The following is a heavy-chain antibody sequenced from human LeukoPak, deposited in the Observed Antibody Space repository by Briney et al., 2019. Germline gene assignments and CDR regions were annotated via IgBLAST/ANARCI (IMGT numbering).Heavy chain of an antibody. CDR2: IIPIFGTA. Sequence: SVKVSCKASGYTFTGYYMHWVRQAPGQGLEWMGRIIPIFGTANYAQKFQGRVTITTDESTSTAYMELSSLRSEDTAVYYCARERDYWGQGTLATVSS. V-gene: IGHV1-69*05. J-gene: IGHJ4*02. CDR1: GYTFTGYY. CDR3: ARERDY.